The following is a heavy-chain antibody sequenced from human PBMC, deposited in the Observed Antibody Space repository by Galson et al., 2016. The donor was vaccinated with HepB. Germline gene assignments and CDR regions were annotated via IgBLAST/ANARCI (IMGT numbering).Heavy chain of an antibody. CDR1: GYTFTTYA. V-gene: IGHV1-3*01. D-gene: IGHD2-2*01. J-gene: IGHJ5*02. CDR2: INAANGNT. CDR3: VRDGVYCSTTRCYPFWFDP. Sequence: SVKVSCKASGYTFTTYAIYWVRQAPGQRLEWMGWINAANGNTGYSQNFQGRVTITRDTSASTAYMELRGLRSEDTAVYYCVRDGVYCSTTRCYPFWFDPWGQGTLVTVSS.